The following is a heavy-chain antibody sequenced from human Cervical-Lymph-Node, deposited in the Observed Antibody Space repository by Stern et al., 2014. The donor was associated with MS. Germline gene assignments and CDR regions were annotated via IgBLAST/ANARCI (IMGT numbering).Heavy chain of an antibody. V-gene: IGHV1-69*17. CDR3: ARGVVELERGGGLHY. CDR2: IIPVFAIP. Sequence: VQLVESGAEVKKPGSSVTVSCKASGGTFSSYSISWVRQAPGQGLECMGVIIPVFAIPLYEQNLQGRVTITVDQSTDTAYMELSTLRSEDTAVYYCARGVVELERGGGLHYWGQGTLVTVSS. CDR1: GGTFSSYS. D-gene: IGHD1-1*01. J-gene: IGHJ4*02.